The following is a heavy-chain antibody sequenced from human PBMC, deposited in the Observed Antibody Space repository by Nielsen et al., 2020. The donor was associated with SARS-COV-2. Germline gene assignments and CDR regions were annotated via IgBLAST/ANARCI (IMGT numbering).Heavy chain of an antibody. CDR2: FYYSGST. V-gene: IGHV4-59*11. D-gene: IGHD5-18*01. Sequence: SETLSLTCTVSGGSIRSRYWSWIRKSPGKALEWIGYFYYSGSTDYNPSLKSRVSISKDTSKNQFSLKLNSVTAADTAVYYCARGGYSYLYFDDWGQGTQVIVSS. J-gene: IGHJ4*02. CDR1: GGSIRSRY. CDR3: ARGGYSYLYFDD.